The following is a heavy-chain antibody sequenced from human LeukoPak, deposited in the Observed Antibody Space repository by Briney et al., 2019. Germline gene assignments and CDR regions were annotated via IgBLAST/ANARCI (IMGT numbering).Heavy chain of an antibody. CDR1: GYSFTNYW. Sequence: GDSLKISCKGSGYSFTNYWIGWVRQMPGKGLEWMGIIWPGDSETRYSPSFQGQVTISADKSISTAYLQWSSLKASDTAMYYCARGDSSSWYGYWGQGTLVTVSS. J-gene: IGHJ4*02. D-gene: IGHD6-13*01. V-gene: IGHV5-51*01. CDR3: ARGDSSSWYGY. CDR2: IWPGDSET.